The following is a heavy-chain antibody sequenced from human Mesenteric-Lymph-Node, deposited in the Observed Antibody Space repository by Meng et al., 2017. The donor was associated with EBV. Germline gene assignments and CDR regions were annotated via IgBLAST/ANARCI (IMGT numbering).Heavy chain of an antibody. D-gene: IGHD3-16*01. J-gene: IGHJ5*02. CDR2: IVPMFGPA. V-gene: IGHV1-69*01. CDR3: ARGGAGPNWFDP. CDR1: GGAFRGYA. Sequence: VPLGRSGAEGKKPGSSVKVSCKASGGAFRGYANSWVRQAPGQGPEWMGGIVPMFGPASYAKKFQGRVTITADESSSTAYMQLSSLRSDDTAVYYCARGGAGPNWFDPWGQGTLVTVS.